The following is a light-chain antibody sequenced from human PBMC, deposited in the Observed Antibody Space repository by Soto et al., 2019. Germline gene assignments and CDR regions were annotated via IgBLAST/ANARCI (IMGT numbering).Light chain of an antibody. J-gene: IGLJ1*01. CDR2: RNN. CDR1: SSNIGSNY. Sequence: QSVLTQPPSASGTPGQRVTISCSGSSSNIGSNYVYWYQQLPGTAPKLLIYRNNQRSSGVPDRFSGSKSGTSASLAISGLRSEDDADYYCAAWDDSLSGPVFGTGTKLTVL. CDR3: AAWDDSLSGPV. V-gene: IGLV1-47*01.